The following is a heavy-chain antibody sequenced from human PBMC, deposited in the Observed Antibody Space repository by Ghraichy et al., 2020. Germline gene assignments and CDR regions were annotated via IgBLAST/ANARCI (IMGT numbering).Heavy chain of an antibody. CDR3: AREARYSSSWYFAQGLNY. D-gene: IGHD6-13*01. J-gene: IGHJ4*02. CDR1: GGTFSSYA. V-gene: IGHV1-69*13. CDR2: IIPIFGTA. Sequence: SVKVSCKASGGTFSSYAISWVRQAPGQGLEWMGGIIPIFGTANYAQKFQGRVTITADESTSTAYMELSSLRSEDTAVYYCAREARYSSSWYFAQGLNYWGQGTLVTVSS.